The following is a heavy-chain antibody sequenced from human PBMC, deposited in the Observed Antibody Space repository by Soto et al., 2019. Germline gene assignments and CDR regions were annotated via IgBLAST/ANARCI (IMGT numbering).Heavy chain of an antibody. D-gene: IGHD1-20*01. V-gene: IGHV4-39*01. CDR3: ASHITGAEGWPFDS. CDR1: VVSISSSSHF. J-gene: IGHJ4*02. CDR2: IYYSGTA. Sequence: QLQLQESGPGLVKPSETLSLTCTVSVVSISSSSHFWGWIRQPPGKGLEWIGTIYYSGTAYYNPSLKSRVTMSVDTSKNQFSLTLSSVTAADTAVYYCASHITGAEGWPFDSWGQGTLATVSS.